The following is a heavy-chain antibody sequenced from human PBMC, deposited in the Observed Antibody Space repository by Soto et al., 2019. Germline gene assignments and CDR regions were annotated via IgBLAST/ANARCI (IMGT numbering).Heavy chain of an antibody. CDR2: INYSGST. V-gene: IGHV4-34*01. Sequence: PSETLSLTCTVYGGSFSGYYWSWIRQPPGKGLEWIGEINYSGSTNYNPSLKSRVTISVDTSKNQFSLKLNSVTAADTAVYYCARSSITPRLFMYPFDYWGQGTLVTVSS. CDR1: GGSFSGYY. CDR3: ARSSITPRLFMYPFDY. D-gene: IGHD6-6*01. J-gene: IGHJ4*02.